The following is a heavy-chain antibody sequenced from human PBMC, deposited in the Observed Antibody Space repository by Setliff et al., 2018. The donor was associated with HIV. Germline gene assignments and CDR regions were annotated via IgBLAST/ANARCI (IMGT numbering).Heavy chain of an antibody. D-gene: IGHD3-9*01. Sequence: ASVKVSCKASGYTFTSYAMNWVRQAPGQGLEWMGWINTNIGNPTYAQGFTGRFVFSLDISVSTAYLQINSLEAEDTAVYYCARGGVTYYDILTGPSMDVWGQGTTVTVSS. V-gene: IGHV7-4-1*02. CDR3: ARGGVTYYDILTGPSMDV. J-gene: IGHJ6*02. CDR2: INTNIGNP. CDR1: GYTFTSYA.